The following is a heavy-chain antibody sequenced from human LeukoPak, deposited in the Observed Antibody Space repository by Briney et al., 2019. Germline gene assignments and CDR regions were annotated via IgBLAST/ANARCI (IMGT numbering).Heavy chain of an antibody. CDR2: VNPNSGNT. CDR1: GYTFTSYD. Sequence: SVKVSCTASGYTFTSYDMNWVRQAPGQGLEWMGWVNPNSGNTGYAQKFHGRVTMTRNTPISTAYIQLSSLISEDTAVYYCARRRRYNWNYFDYWGQGTLVTVSS. V-gene: IGHV1-8*01. D-gene: IGHD1-20*01. J-gene: IGHJ4*02. CDR3: ARRRRYNWNYFDY.